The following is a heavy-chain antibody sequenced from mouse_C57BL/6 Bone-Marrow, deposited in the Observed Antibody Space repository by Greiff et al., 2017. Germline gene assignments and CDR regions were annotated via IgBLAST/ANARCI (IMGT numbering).Heavy chain of an antibody. CDR2: IYPGSGST. J-gene: IGHJ3*01. CDR3: ASNCFAY. Sequence: QVQLQQPGAALVKPGASVKISCKASGYTFTSYWITWVKQRPGQGLEWIGDIYPGSGSTNYNEKFKSKATLTVDTSSSTAYMQLSSLTSEDSAVYYCASNCFAYWGQGTLVTVSA. V-gene: IGHV1-55*01. CDR1: GYTFTSYW.